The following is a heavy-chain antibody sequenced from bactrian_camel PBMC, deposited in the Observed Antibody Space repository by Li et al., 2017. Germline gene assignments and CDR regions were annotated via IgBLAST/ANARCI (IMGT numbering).Heavy chain of an antibody. CDR3: AADLLTCEVDGTPGFTY. CDR1: GVTSDTCS. J-gene: IGHJ4*01. CDR2: IYGASSA. V-gene: IGHV3S55*01. D-gene: IGHD6*01. Sequence: VQLVESGGGSVQAGGSLRLSCAASGVTSDTCSMSWYRQAPGKEREFVAAIYGASSADYADSVKGRFTISKDGAKNTLYLQMDSLKPEDTAMYYCAADLLTCEVDGTPGFTYWGQGTQVTVS.